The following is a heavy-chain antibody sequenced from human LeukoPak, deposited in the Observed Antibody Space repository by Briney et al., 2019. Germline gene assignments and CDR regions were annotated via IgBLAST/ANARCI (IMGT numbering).Heavy chain of an antibody. CDR2: INHSGST. CDR1: GGSFSGYY. D-gene: IGHD4-17*01. CDR3: ARGIGDYGDYDY. Sequence: SETLSLTCAVYGGSFSGYYWSWIRQPPGKGLEWMGEINHSGSTNYNPSLKSRVTISVDTSKNQFSLKLSSVTAADTAVYYCARGIGDYGDYDYWGQGTLVTVSS. V-gene: IGHV4-34*01. J-gene: IGHJ4*02.